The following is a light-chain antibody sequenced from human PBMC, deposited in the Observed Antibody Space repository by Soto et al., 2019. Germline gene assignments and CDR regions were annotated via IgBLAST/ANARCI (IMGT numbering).Light chain of an antibody. CDR2: ATS. Sequence: DIQMTQSPSSLSAYLKDRVTITCRASRTIDNYLNWYQQKPGRAPELLVYATSSLQGDVPSYLSGSGSGTDFTLTISCLQPEDFATYYCQQSYSSPRTFGQVTKVDTK. CDR1: RTIDNY. J-gene: IGKJ1*01. V-gene: IGKV1-39*01. CDR3: QQSYSSPRT.